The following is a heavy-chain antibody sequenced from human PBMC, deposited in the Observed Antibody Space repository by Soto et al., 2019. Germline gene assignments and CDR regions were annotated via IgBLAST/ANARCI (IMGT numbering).Heavy chain of an antibody. J-gene: IGHJ6*02. Sequence: GGSLRLSCAASGVTFSSYAMSWVRQAPGKGLEWVSAISGSGGSTYYADSVKGRFTISRDNSKNTLYLQMNSLRAEDTAVYYCAKDWYCSSTSCYMVPYYYRMAVWGQRTTVTVSS. CDR3: AKDWYCSSTSCYMVPYYYRMAV. CDR1: GVTFSSYA. CDR2: ISGSGGST. D-gene: IGHD2-2*02. V-gene: IGHV3-23*01.